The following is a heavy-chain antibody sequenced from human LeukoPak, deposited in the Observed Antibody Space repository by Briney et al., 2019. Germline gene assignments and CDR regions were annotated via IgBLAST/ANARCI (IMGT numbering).Heavy chain of an antibody. J-gene: IGHJ3*02. CDR1: GGSITSTSYY. V-gene: IGHV4-39*07. Sequence: SETLSLTCTVSGGSITSTSYYWGWIRQPPGKGLEWIGSIRYSGSTFYNPSLKSRVTISVDTSKNQFSLKLNSVTAADTAVYYCARDLAYRSSLRGTFDIWGQGTKVTVSS. D-gene: IGHD6-19*01. CDR2: IRYSGST. CDR3: ARDLAYRSSLRGTFDI.